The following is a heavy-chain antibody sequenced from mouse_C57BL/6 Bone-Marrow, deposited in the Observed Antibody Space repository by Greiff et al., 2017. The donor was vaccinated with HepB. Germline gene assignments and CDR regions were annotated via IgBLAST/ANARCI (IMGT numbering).Heavy chain of an antibody. D-gene: IGHD1-1*01. CDR3: TTVRGSFYFGD. V-gene: IGHV14-1*01. CDR2: IDPEDGDT. CDR1: GFNIKDYY. Sequence: EVQLQQSGAELVRPGASVKLSCTASGFNIKDYYMHWVKQRPEQGLEWIGWIDPEDGDTEYAPKFKGKATVTADTSSNTAYLQLSSLTSEDTAVYYCTTVRGSFYFGDWGTGTTVTVAA. J-gene: IGHJ1*03.